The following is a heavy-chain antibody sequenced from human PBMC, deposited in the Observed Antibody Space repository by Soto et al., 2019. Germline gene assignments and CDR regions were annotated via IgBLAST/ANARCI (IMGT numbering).Heavy chain of an antibody. CDR2: MNPNSGNT. CDR1: GYTFTGYY. J-gene: IGHJ5*02. D-gene: IGHD3-3*01. V-gene: IGHV1-8*02. Sequence: ASVKVSCKASGYTFTGYYMHWVRQAPGQGLEWMGWMNPNSGNTGYAQKFQGRVTMTRNTSISTAYMELSRLRSEDTAVYYCARSVSPPRFWSGYYKGAWFDPWGQGTLVNVSS. CDR3: ARSVSPPRFWSGYYKGAWFDP.